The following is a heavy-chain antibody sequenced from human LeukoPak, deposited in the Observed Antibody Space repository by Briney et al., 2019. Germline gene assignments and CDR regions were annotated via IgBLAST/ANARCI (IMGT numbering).Heavy chain of an antibody. D-gene: IGHD3-10*01. CDR3: ARDLDMVRGVISDDY. CDR2: IIPIFGTA. CDR1: GGTFSSYA. V-gene: IGHV1-69*01. Sequence: SVKVSCKASGGTFSSYAISWLRQAPGQGLEWMGGIIPIFGTANYAQKFQGRVTITADESTSTAYMELSSLRSEDTAVYYCARDLDMVRGVISDDYWGQGTLVTVSS. J-gene: IGHJ4*02.